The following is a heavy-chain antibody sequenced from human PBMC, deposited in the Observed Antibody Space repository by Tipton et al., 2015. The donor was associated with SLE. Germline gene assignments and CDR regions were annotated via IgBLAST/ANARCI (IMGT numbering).Heavy chain of an antibody. J-gene: IGHJ2*01. D-gene: IGHD3-10*01. CDR1: GFTFSNAW. CDR3: ASRYGSGSYSLDI. V-gene: IGHV3-53*05. CDR2: IYAGGST. Sequence: SLRLSCAAPGFTFSNAWMTWVRQAPGKGLEWVSVIYAGGSTYYADSVKGRFTISRDNSKNTLYLQMNSLRPEDTAVYYCASRYGSGSYSLDIWGRGTLVTVSS.